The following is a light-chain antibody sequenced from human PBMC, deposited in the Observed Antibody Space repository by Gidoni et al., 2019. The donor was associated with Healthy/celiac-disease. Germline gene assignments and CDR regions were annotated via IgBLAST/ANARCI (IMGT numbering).Light chain of an antibody. Sequence: QSALTYPASVSVAPGESITISCTGTSSDVGGYYYVSSYQQHPGKAPKLMIYDVRNRPSGVSNRFSGSKSGNTASLTISGLQAEDDADYYCSSYTSSSTLWVFGGGTKLTVL. V-gene: IGLV2-14*03. J-gene: IGLJ3*02. CDR1: SSDVGGYYY. CDR2: DVR. CDR3: SSYTSSSTLWV.